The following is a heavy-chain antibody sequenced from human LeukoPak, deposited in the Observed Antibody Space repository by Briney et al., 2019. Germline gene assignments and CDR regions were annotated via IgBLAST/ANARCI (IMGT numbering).Heavy chain of an antibody. CDR3: AKGWSIAVADCLDY. CDR2: ISGSGGST. D-gene: IGHD6-19*01. J-gene: IGHJ4*02. V-gene: IGHV3-23*01. CDR1: GFTFSSYA. Sequence: GGSLRLSCAASGFTFSSYAMSWVRQAPGKGLEWVSAISGSGGSTYYADSVKGRFTISRDDSKNTLYLQMNSLRAEDTAVYYCAKGWSIAVADCLDYWGQGTLVTVSS.